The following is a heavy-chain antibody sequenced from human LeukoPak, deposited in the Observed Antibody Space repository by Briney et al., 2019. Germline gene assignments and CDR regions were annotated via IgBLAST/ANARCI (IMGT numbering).Heavy chain of an antibody. Sequence: ASVKVSCKASGYTFTGYYMHGVRQAPGQGLEWMGRINPNSGGTNYAQKFRGRVTMTRDTSISTAYMELSRVRSDDTAVYYCAKKAAVAGPKTFDYWGQGTLVTVSS. J-gene: IGHJ4*02. V-gene: IGHV1-2*06. CDR3: AKKAAVAGPKTFDY. D-gene: IGHD6-19*01. CDR2: INPNSGGT. CDR1: GYTFTGYY.